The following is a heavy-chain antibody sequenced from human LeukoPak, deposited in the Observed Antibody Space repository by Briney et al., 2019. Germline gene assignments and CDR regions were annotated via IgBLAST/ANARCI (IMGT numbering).Heavy chain of an antibody. D-gene: IGHD4-17*01. Sequence: GGSLRLSCAASGFTFDDYVMHWVRLAPGKGLEWVSLISWNGGSTYYTDSVKGRFTISRDNSNYSLYLQMNSLRAEDTALYYCAKGDRPTTTVTTTIDYWGQGTLVTVSS. CDR2: ISWNGGST. J-gene: IGHJ4*02. CDR3: AKGDRPTTTVTTTIDY. V-gene: IGHV3-43D*03. CDR1: GFTFDDYV.